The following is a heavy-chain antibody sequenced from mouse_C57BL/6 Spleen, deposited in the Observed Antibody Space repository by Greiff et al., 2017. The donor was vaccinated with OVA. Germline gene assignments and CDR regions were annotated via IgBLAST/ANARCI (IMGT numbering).Heavy chain of an antibody. V-gene: IGHV1-62-2*01. J-gene: IGHJ3*01. D-gene: IGHD3-2*02. CDR1: GYTFTEYT. CDR3: ARHSSGYAWFAC. CDR2: FYPGSGSI. Sequence: VQLQESGAELVKPGASVKLSCKASGYTFTEYTIHWVKQRSGQGLEWIGWFYPGSGSIKYNEKFKDKATLTADKSSSTAYMQLSSLTSEDSAVYYCARHSSGYAWFACWGQGTLVTVSA.